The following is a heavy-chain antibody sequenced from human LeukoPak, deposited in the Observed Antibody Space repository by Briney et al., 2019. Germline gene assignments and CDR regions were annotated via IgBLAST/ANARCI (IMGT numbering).Heavy chain of an antibody. D-gene: IGHD3-3*01. Sequence: SETLSLTCAVYGGSFSGYYWSWIRQPPGKGLEWIGEINHSGSTNYNPSLKSRVTISVDTSKNQFSLKLSSVTAADTAVYYCARALYDFWSSLRAHDAFDIWGQGTMVTVSS. J-gene: IGHJ3*02. V-gene: IGHV4-34*01. CDR2: INHSGST. CDR3: ARALYDFWSSLRAHDAFDI. CDR1: GGSFSGYY.